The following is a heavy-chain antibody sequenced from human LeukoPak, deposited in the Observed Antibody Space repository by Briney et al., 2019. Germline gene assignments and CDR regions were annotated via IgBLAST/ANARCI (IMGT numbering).Heavy chain of an antibody. CDR3: ARHDSVGSAGYCGGDCYPFDY. CDR2: IYYSGST. CDR1: GGSISSYY. J-gene: IGHJ4*02. V-gene: IGHV4-59*08. D-gene: IGHD2-21*02. Sequence: WETLSLTCTVSGGSISSYYWSWIRQPPGKGLEWIGYIYYSGSTNYNPSLKSRVTISVDTSKNQFSLKLSSVTAADTAVYYCARHDSVGSAGYCGGDCYPFDYWGQGTLVTVSS.